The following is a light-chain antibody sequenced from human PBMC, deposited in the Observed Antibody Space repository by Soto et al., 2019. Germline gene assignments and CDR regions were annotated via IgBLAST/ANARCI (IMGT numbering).Light chain of an antibody. CDR2: DVS. J-gene: IGLJ1*01. V-gene: IGLV2-14*03. CDR3: NSYTSSSTYV. Sequence: QSVLTQPASVSGSPGQSIAISCTGTGSDVGGYNYVTWYQQHPGKAPKLMIYDVSNRPSGVSDRFSGSKSGNTASLTISGLQAEDEGDYYCNSYTSSSTYVFGTGTKVTVL. CDR1: GSDVGGYNY.